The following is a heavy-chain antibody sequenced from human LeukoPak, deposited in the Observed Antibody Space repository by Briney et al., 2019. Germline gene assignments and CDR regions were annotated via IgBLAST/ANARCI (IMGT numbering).Heavy chain of an antibody. J-gene: IGHJ4*02. CDR2: ISSGGTTI. CDR3: AREGRAAAGYFDY. D-gene: IGHD6-13*01. V-gene: IGHV3-48*02. CDR1: GFTFTSYS. Sequence: GGSLRLSCAASGFTFTSYSMNWVRQAPGKGLEWVSFISSGGTTIYYADSVKGRFTISRDNAKNSLYLQMNTLTDEDTAVYYCAREGRAAAGYFDYWGQGTLVAVSS.